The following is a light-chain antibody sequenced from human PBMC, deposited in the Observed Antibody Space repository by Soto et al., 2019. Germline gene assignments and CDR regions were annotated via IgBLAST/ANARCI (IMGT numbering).Light chain of an antibody. CDR2: EVS. CDR1: STNIGAGYG. Sequence: QSVLTQPPSVSGAPGQRVSISCTGSSTNIGAGYGVHWYQQHPGKAPKLMIYEVSNRPSGVSNRFSGSKSGNTASLTISGLQAEDEGDYYCSSYISSSTPYVFGTGTKVTVL. V-gene: IGLV2-14*01. J-gene: IGLJ1*01. CDR3: SSYISSSTPYV.